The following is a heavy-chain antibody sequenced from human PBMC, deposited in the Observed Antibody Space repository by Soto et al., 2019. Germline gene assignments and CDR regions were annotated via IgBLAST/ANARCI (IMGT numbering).Heavy chain of an antibody. CDR2: INPNSGDT. CDR1: GYSFTAYY. J-gene: IGHJ4*02. V-gene: IGHV1-2*02. CDR3: ARSVSTIAARPDY. D-gene: IGHD6-6*01. Sequence: QLQLVQSGAEVKKPEASVKVSCKASGYSFTAYYMHWVRQSPGPGLEWMGWINPNSGDTNYAQKFQGRVTMTRDTSISTAYMELSRLRSDDTAVFYCARSVSTIAARPDYWGQGTLVTVSS.